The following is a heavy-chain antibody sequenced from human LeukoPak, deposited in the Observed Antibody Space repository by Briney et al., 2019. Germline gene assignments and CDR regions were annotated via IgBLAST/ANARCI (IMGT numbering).Heavy chain of an antibody. V-gene: IGHV5-51*01. D-gene: IGHD3-22*01. Sequence: GESLKISCKGSGYTFTSYWIGWVRQMPGKGLEWMGIIYPGDSDSRYSPSFQGQVTISADKSINTAYLQWSTLKASDTAMYYCARGYYYDSSGYPDYWGQGTLVTVSS. CDR1: GYTFTSYW. CDR3: ARGYYYDSSGYPDY. CDR2: IYPGDSDS. J-gene: IGHJ4*02.